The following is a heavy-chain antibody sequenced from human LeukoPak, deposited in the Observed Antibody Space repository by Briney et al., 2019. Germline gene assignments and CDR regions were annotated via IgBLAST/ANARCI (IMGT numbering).Heavy chain of an antibody. D-gene: IGHD4-17*01. CDR2: IYPGDSDT. CDR3: ATLLTTVTPFDY. Sequence: GESLKISCKGSGYTFTNYWIGWVRQMPGKGLEWIGVIYPGDSDTRYSPSFQGQVTISADKSINTAYLQWSSLKASDTAMYYCATLLTTVTPFDYWGQGTLVTVSP. CDR1: GYTFTNYW. V-gene: IGHV5-51*01. J-gene: IGHJ4*02.